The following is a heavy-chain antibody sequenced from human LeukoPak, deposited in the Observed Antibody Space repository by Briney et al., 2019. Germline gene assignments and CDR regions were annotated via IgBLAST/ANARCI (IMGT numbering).Heavy chain of an antibody. D-gene: IGHD5-12*01. CDR1: GFTFSNYW. J-gene: IGHJ4*02. CDR2: ISSSSSYI. V-gene: IGHV3-21*01. CDR3: ARGTRYSGYDWEFDY. Sequence: PGGSLRLSCAASGFTFSNYWMHWVRQAPGKGLEWVSSISSSSSYIYYADSVKGRFTISRDNAKNSLYLQMNSLRAEDTAVYYCARGTRYSGYDWEFDYWGQGTLSPSPQ.